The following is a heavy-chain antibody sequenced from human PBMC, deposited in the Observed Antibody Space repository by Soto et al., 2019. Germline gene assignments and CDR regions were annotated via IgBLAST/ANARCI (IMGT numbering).Heavy chain of an antibody. CDR3: ARGKRRLLWFGELQYFDY. CDR1: GGSMISYY. Sequence: SETLSLTCTVSGGSMISYYWSWIRQPPGRGLEWIGFIYYAGSTKYNPSLNSRVTISVDTSKNQFSLTVTSVTAADTAVYYCARGKRRLLWFGELQYFDYWGQGTLVTVSS. J-gene: IGHJ4*02. CDR2: IYYAGST. D-gene: IGHD3-10*01. V-gene: IGHV4-59*12.